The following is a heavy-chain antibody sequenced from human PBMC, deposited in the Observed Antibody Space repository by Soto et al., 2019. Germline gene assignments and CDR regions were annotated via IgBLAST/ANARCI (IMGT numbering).Heavy chain of an antibody. CDR2: IYYSGTT. V-gene: IGHV4-28*03. D-gene: IGHD1-20*01. Sequence: PSETLSLTCAVSGYSISSSNWWGWIRQPPGKGLEWIGYIYYSGTTCYNPSLKSRVTMSVDTSKNQFSLKLTSVTAVDTAVYYCARVGGINWFDPWGQGTLVTVSS. CDR1: GYSISSSNW. J-gene: IGHJ5*02. CDR3: ARVGGINWFDP.